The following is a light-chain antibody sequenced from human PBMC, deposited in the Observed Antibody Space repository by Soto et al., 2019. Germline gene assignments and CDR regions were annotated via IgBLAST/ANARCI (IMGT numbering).Light chain of an antibody. Sequence: ETVMTQSPGTLSVSPGESATLSCGTSQSVSSNLAWYQQKPGQAPRLLIYGASTRPTGIPARFSGSGSGTEFTLTISYLRPEDSAVYFCQQYHDWVTFGGGTRVEI. CDR1: QSVSSN. CDR3: QQYHDWVT. J-gene: IGKJ4*01. CDR2: GAS. V-gene: IGKV3D-15*01.